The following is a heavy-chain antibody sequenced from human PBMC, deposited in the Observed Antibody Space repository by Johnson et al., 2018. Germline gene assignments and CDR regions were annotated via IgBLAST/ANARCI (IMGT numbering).Heavy chain of an antibody. D-gene: IGHD1/OR15-1a*01. CDR3: ARPRWGENNYYDMDV. CDR2: IYYSGST. CDR1: GGSISSYY. J-gene: IGHJ6*02. Sequence: QVQLQESGPGLVKPSETLSLTCTVSGGSISSYYWSWIRQPPGKGLEWIGYIYYSGSTTYNPPLKSRVTISVATSKNQFSLKLSSVTAADTAVYYCARPRWGENNYYDMDVWGQGTTVTVSS. V-gene: IGHV4-59*01.